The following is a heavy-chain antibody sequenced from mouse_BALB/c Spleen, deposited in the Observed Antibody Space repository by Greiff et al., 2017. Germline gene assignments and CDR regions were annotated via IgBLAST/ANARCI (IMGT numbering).Heavy chain of an antibody. CDR2: INPSNGRT. J-gene: IGHJ2*01. CDR1: GYTFTSYW. D-gene: IGHD3-3*01. Sequence: QVQLQQPGAELVKPGASVKLSCKASGYTFTSYWMHWVKQRPGQGLEWIGEINPSNGRTNYNEKFKSKATLTVDKSSSTAYMQLSSLTSEDSAVYYCARGGLLNYFDYWGQGTTLTVSS. V-gene: IGHV1S81*02. CDR3: ARGGLLNYFDY.